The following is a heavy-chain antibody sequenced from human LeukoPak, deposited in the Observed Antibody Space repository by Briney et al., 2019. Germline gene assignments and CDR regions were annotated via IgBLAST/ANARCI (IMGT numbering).Heavy chain of an antibody. CDR3: ARDGRITMVRGAILN. CDR1: GGSISSGGYY. V-gene: IGHV4-31*03. Sequence: PSQTLSLTCTVSGGSISSGGYYWGWLRQHPGKGLEGIGYIYYSGSTYYNPSLKSRVTISVDTSKNQFSLKLSSVTAADTAVYYCARDGRITMVRGAILNWGQGTLVTVSS. D-gene: IGHD3-10*01. J-gene: IGHJ4*02. CDR2: IYYSGST.